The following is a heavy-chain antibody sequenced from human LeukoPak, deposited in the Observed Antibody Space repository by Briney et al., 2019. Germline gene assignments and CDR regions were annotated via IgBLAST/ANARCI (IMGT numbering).Heavy chain of an antibody. Sequence: SVKVSCKASGGTFSSYAISWVRQAPGQGLEWMGGIIPIFGTANHAQKFQGRVTITADESTSTAYMELSSLRSEDTAVYYCARETQVLRYFGVWGQGTTVTVSS. J-gene: IGHJ6*02. CDR2: IIPIFGTA. CDR1: GGTFSSYA. CDR3: ARETQVLRYFGV. D-gene: IGHD3-9*01. V-gene: IGHV1-69*13.